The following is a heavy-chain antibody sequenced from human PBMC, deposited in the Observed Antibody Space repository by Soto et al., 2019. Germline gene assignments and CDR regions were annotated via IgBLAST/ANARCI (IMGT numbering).Heavy chain of an antibody. J-gene: IGHJ6*02. D-gene: IGHD6-13*01. Sequence: QVQLVQSGAEVKKPGSSVRVSCKASGGTFSSYAISWVRQAPGQGLEWMGGIIPIFGTENYAQKFQGRVTITADESTSTAYMELSSLRSEDTAVYYCARDRIAGSKYYYGMDVWGQGATVAVSS. V-gene: IGHV1-69*01. CDR2: IIPIFGTE. CDR1: GGTFSSYA. CDR3: ARDRIAGSKYYYGMDV.